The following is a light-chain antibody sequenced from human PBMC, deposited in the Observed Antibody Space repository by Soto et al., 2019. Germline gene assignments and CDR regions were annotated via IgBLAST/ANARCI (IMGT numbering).Light chain of an antibody. CDR2: GAS. CDR3: QQYINCPPLT. V-gene: IGKV3-15*01. J-gene: IGKJ4*01. Sequence: EIVLTQSPATLSVSPGDRATLSCRASQSVSTNLVWYQQKPGQAPRLLIFGASTRATNIPARFSGNGSGTEFTLTISSLQSAEFAVYYCQQYINCPPLTFGGGTKVEIK. CDR1: QSVSTN.